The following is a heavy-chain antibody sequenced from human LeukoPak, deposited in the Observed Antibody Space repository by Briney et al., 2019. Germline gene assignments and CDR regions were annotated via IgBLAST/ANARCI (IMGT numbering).Heavy chain of an antibody. CDR1: GFTFSSYA. CDR3: ARDGSENYYGSGSYYNPSLGPSVDY. CDR2: ISYDGSNK. D-gene: IGHD3-10*01. V-gene: IGHV3-30*04. J-gene: IGHJ4*02. Sequence: GGSLRLSCAASGFTFSSYAMHWVRQAPGKGLEWAAVISYDGSNKYYADSVKGRFTISRDNSKNTLYLQMNSLRAEDTAVYYCARDGSENYYGSGSYYNPSLGPSVDYWGQGTLVTVSS.